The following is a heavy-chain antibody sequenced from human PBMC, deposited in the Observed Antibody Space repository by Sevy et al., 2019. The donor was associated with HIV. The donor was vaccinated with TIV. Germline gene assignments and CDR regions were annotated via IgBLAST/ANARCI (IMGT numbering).Heavy chain of an antibody. Sequence: GGSLRLSCAASGFIFSSYGMHWVRQAPGKGLEWVTIISYDGFSKNYTDSVKGRFTISRDNSENILYLQLNSLRTDDTAVYYCVKGGVTWELLDYWGQGTLVTVSS. V-gene: IGHV3-30*18. J-gene: IGHJ4*02. CDR2: ISYDGFSK. D-gene: IGHD1-26*01. CDR3: VKGGVTWELLDY. CDR1: GFIFSSYG.